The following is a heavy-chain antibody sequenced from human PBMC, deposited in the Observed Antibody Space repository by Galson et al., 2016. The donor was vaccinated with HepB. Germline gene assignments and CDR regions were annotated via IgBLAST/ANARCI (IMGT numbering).Heavy chain of an antibody. V-gene: IGHV3-23*01. CDR2: ISGSGNST. D-gene: IGHD2-15*01. CDR3: ARPPGFCSFTSCYDGDY. J-gene: IGHJ4*02. Sequence: SLRLSCAASGFTFSNYAFTWVRQAPGKGLEWLSGISGSGNSTYYADSVKGRFTISRDNSKNTVYLQLNSLRAGDTAVYYCARPPGFCSFTSCYDGDYWGQGILVTVSS. CDR1: GFTFSNYA.